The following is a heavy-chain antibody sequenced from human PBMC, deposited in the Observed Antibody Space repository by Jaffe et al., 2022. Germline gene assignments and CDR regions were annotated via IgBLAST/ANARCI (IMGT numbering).Heavy chain of an antibody. Sequence: EVQLLESGGGLVQPGGSLRLSCAASGFTFSSYAMSWVRQAPGKGLEWVSGITGTGGRTYYADSVKGRFTISRDNSKKTLYLQMNGLRAEDTAVYYCAKDKARLYGDFNFDSWGQGSLVTVSS. D-gene: IGHD4-17*01. J-gene: IGHJ4*02. CDR3: AKDKARLYGDFNFDS. CDR1: GFTFSSYA. V-gene: IGHV3-23*01. CDR2: ITGTGGRT.